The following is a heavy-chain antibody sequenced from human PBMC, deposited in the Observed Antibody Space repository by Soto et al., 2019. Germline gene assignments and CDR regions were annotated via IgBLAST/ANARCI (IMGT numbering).Heavy chain of an antibody. D-gene: IGHD1-26*01. Sequence: EVQLVESGGGLVKPGGSLRLSCAASGFTFTNAWMNWVRQAPGKGLEWVGRIKSRVDGGATDYAVPVKGRFTISRDDSENTFYLQMTSLKTEDTAVYYCAASAVGATFDFWGQGTLVTVSS. CDR1: GFTFTNAW. V-gene: IGHV3-15*01. CDR3: AASAVGATFDF. CDR2: IKSRVDGGAT. J-gene: IGHJ4*02.